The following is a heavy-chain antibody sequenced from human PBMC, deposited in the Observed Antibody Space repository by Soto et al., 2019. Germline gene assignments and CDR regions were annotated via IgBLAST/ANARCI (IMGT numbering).Heavy chain of an antibody. Sequence: PSETLSLTCTVSGGSISSGGYYWSWIRQHPGKGLEWIGYIYYSGSTYYNPSLKSRVTISVDTSKNQFPLKLSSVTAADTAVYYCARGRRDYYDSSGYYQDYWGQGTLVTVSS. CDR2: IYYSGST. CDR3: ARGRRDYYDSSGYYQDY. J-gene: IGHJ4*02. V-gene: IGHV4-31*03. CDR1: GGSISSGGYY. D-gene: IGHD3-22*01.